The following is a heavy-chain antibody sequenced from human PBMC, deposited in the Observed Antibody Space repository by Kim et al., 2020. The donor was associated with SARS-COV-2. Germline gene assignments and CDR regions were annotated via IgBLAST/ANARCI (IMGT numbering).Heavy chain of an antibody. V-gene: IGHV3-33*01. J-gene: IGHJ6*03. Sequence: YYVDSGKGRFTISRDNSKNTVYLQMNSLRVEDTAVYYCGRDWKSGYMGVWGEGTTVTVS. CDR3: GRDWKSGYMGV. D-gene: IGHD1-1*01.